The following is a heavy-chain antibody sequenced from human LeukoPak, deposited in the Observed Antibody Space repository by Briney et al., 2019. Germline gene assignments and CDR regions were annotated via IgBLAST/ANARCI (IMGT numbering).Heavy chain of an antibody. J-gene: IGHJ5*02. V-gene: IGHV7-4-1*02. CDR1: GYTFTSYA. CDR2: INTNTGNP. D-gene: IGHD4-17*01. Sequence: GASVKVSFKASGYTFTSYAMNWVRQAPGQGLEWMGWINTNTGNPTYAQGFTGRFVFSLDTSVSTAYLQISSLKAEDTAVYYCARALYGDYGLGLGWFDPWGQGTLVTVSS. CDR3: ARALYGDYGLGLGWFDP.